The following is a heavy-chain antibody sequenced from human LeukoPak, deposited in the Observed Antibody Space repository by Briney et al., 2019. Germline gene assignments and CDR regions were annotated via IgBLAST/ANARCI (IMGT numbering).Heavy chain of an antibody. CDR3: ARVLVRNYGDAFDI. J-gene: IGHJ3*02. CDR1: GFTFSSNY. Sequence: GGSLRPSCAASGFTFSSNYMSWVRQAPGKGLEWVSVIYSGGSTYYADSVKGRFTISRDNSKNTLYLQMNSLRAEDTAVYYCARVLVRNYGDAFDIWGQGTMVTVSS. V-gene: IGHV3-66*01. CDR2: IYSGGST. D-gene: IGHD1-7*01.